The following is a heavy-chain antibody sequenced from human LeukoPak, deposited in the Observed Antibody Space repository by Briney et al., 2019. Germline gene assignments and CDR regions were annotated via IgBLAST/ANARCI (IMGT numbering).Heavy chain of an antibody. CDR1: GFTFSSYE. V-gene: IGHV3-48*03. Sequence: GGSLRLSCAASGFTFSSYELNWVRQAPGKGLEWVSYISSSGTTIYDADSVKGRFTISRDNAKNSLYLQMNSLRAEGTAIYYCARETRRSDGYKSDNWFDSWGQGTLVTVSS. J-gene: IGHJ5*01. D-gene: IGHD5-24*01. CDR3: ARETRRSDGYKSDNWFDS. CDR2: ISSSGTTI.